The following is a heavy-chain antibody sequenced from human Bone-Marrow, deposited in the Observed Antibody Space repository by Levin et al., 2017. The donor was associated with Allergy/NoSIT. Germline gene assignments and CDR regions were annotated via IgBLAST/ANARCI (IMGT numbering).Heavy chain of an antibody. Sequence: GESLKISCKASGFAFTDYYMHWVRQAPGQGLEWLGWINPNNGATKYALKFQDRVTMTRDTSISTAYMEFRRLRSDDTAVFYCARDPAVTRDGYFDLWGRGTLVSVS. J-gene: IGHJ2*01. V-gene: IGHV1-2*02. CDR1: GFAFTDYY. CDR3: ARDPAVTRDGYFDL. CDR2: INPNNGAT. D-gene: IGHD4-17*01.